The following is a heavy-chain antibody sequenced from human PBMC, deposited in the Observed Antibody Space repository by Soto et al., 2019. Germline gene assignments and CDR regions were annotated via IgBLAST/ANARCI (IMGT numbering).Heavy chain of an antibody. CDR2: IKQDGGEK. Sequence: GSLRLSCAASGFTFSSYWMSWVRQAPEKGLEWVANIKQDGGEKYYVDSVKGRFTISRDNAKNSLYLQMNSLRADDTAVYYCSGSSMGYYFDYWGQGTLVTVSS. J-gene: IGHJ4*02. CDR1: GFTFSSYW. CDR3: SGSSMGYYFDY. V-gene: IGHV3-7*01. D-gene: IGHD6-6*01.